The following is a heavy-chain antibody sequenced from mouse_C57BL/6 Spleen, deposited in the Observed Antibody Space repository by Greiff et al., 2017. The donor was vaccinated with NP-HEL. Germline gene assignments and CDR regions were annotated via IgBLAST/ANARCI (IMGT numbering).Heavy chain of an antibody. CDR3: AKTYGSSYEDWYFDV. CDR2: ISSGSSTI. V-gene: IGHV5-17*01. CDR1: GFTFSDYG. J-gene: IGHJ1*03. Sequence: DVKLVESGGGLVKPGGSLKLSCAASGFTFSDYGMHWVRQAPEKGLEWVAYISSGSSTIYYADTVKGRFTISRDNAKNTLFLQMTSLRSEDTAMYYCAKTYGSSYEDWYFDVWGTGTTVTVSS. D-gene: IGHD1-1*01.